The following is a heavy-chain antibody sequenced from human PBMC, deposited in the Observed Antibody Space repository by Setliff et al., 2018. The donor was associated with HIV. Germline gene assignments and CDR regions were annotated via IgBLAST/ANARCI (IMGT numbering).Heavy chain of an antibody. CDR3: ARDHEDSGWYVESVDY. V-gene: IGHV3-21*01. Sequence: GGSLRLSCAASGFTFSNYNMNWVRQAPGKGLEWVSSISSSSSYIYYANSVKGRFTISRDNAKSSLYLQMSSLRAEDTAVYYCARDHEDSGWYVESVDYWGQGTLVTVSS. CDR1: GFTFSNYN. CDR2: ISSSSSYI. D-gene: IGHD6-19*01. J-gene: IGHJ4*02.